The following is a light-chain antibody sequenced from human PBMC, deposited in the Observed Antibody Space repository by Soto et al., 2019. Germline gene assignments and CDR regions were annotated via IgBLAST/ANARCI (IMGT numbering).Light chain of an antibody. CDR1: QSIGTW. CDR2: DAS. V-gene: IGKV1-5*01. Sequence: DIQMTQSPSTLSASVGDRVTITCRASQSIGTWLAWFQQKSGKAPKLLIYDASSLESGVPSRFSGSGSGTEFTLTITSLQPDDFATYYCQHYNSYSEAFGQGTKVELK. CDR3: QHYNSYSEA. J-gene: IGKJ1*01.